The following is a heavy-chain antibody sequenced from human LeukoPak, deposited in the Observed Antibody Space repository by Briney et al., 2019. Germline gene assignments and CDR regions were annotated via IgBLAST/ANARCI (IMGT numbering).Heavy chain of an antibody. D-gene: IGHD2-2*01. CDR2: ISYDGSNK. Sequence: PGGSLRLSCAASGFTFSSYGMHWVRQAPGKGLEWVAVISYDGSNKYYADSVKGRFTISRDNSKNTLYLQMNSLRAEDTAVYYCARENQLLRRYYYYYMDVWGKGTTVTVSS. CDR3: ARENQLLRRYYYYYMDV. J-gene: IGHJ6*03. CDR1: GFTFSSYG. V-gene: IGHV3-30*03.